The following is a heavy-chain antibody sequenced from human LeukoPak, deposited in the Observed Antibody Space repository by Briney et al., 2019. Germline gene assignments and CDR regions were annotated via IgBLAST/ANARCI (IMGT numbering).Heavy chain of an antibody. D-gene: IGHD3-10*01. Sequence: GGSLRLSCATSGFTLRYYQMNWVRQAPGKGLEWVSYINVVNGAIYYADSVKGRFTISGDIATNSVYLQMNSLRAEDTALYYCVRDGNRGYDMDVWGQGTAVTVSS. J-gene: IGHJ6*02. CDR2: INVVNGAI. CDR3: VRDGNRGYDMDV. CDR1: GFTLRYYQ. V-gene: IGHV3-48*01.